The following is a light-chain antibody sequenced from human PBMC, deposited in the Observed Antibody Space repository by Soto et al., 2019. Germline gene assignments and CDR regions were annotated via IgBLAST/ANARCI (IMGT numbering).Light chain of an antibody. Sequence: ESVLTQSPATLSSSPGERATLSCRASQSVSSYLAWYQQKPGQAPRLLIYDASNRATGIPARFSGSGSGTDFTLTISSLEPEDFAVYYCQQRSNWPPSFGQGTKVDIK. J-gene: IGKJ1*01. V-gene: IGKV3-11*01. CDR2: DAS. CDR1: QSVSSY. CDR3: QQRSNWPPS.